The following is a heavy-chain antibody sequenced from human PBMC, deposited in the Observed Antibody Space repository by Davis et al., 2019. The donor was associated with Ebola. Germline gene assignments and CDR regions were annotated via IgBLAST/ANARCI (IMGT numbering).Heavy chain of an antibody. CDR2: IYYSGST. CDR1: GGSISSYY. V-gene: IGHV4-59*01. D-gene: IGHD3-10*01. J-gene: IGHJ4*02. Sequence: MPGGSLRLSCTVSGGSISSYYWSWIRQPPRKGLEWIGYIYYSGSTNYNPSLKSRVTISLDTSKNQFSLKLSSVTAADTAVYYCARGRGLLGPYYFDYWGQGTLVTVSS. CDR3: ARGRGLLGPYYFDY.